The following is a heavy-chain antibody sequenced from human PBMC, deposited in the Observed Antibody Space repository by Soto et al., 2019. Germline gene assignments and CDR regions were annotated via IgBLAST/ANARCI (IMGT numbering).Heavy chain of an antibody. J-gene: IGHJ4*02. CDR1: GGSISSYY. CDR2: IYYSGNT. V-gene: IGHV4-59*01. CDR3: GREGNLGRWIQPLDS. D-gene: IGHD2-2*03. Sequence: SETLSLTCTVSGGSISSYYWSWIRQPPGKGLEWIGYIYYSGNTNYNPSLKSRVTISVDTSKNHFSLKLISVTTADTAVYFCGREGNLGRWIQPLDSWGQGTLVTVSS.